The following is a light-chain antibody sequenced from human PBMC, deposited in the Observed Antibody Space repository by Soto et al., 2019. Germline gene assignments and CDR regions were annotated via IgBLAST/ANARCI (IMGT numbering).Light chain of an antibody. V-gene: IGKV3-15*01. CDR1: QSVSSS. CDR3: QQYENWPSIT. CDR2: GAS. Sequence: IVLTQSPGTLSLSPGERATLSCRASQSVSSSLAWYQQKPGQAPRLLIYGASTRATGIPVRFSGSGSGTEFALAISSLQSEDFAVYYCQQYENWPSITFGQGTRLEIK. J-gene: IGKJ5*01.